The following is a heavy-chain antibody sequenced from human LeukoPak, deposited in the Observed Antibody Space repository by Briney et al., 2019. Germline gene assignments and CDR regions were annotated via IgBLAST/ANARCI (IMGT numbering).Heavy chain of an antibody. CDR1: GFTFNSYW. CDR3: ARGGYHHGFDI. Sequence: GGSLRLSCAASGFTFNSYWFHWVRQAPGKGLVWVSRINSDGSDTIYADSVKGRFTISRDNANSTVYLQMNSLKAEDTAVYYCARGGYHHGFDIWGQGTMVTVSS. J-gene: IGHJ3*02. V-gene: IGHV3-74*01. CDR2: INSDGSDT. D-gene: IGHD2-15*01.